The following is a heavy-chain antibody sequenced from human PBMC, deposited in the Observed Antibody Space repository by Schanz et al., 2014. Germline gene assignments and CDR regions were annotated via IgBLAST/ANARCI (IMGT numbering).Heavy chain of an antibody. V-gene: IGHV1-24*01. Sequence: QVQLVQSGAEVKKAGASVKVSCTVSGYTLSKLSIHWVRQAPGKGLEWMGGLDLEDGEIVYAEQLKGRVTMTEDTSTDTAHRELSSLRSQDTAVYYCATAEDASGSYGLPACGVWGQGTTVIVSS. CDR1: GYTLSKLS. CDR2: LDLEDGEI. CDR3: ATAEDASGSYGLPACGV. J-gene: IGHJ6*02. D-gene: IGHD3-10*01.